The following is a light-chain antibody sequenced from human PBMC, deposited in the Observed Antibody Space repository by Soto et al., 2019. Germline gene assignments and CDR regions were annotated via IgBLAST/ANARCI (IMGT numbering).Light chain of an antibody. J-gene: IGKJ3*01. Sequence: DIQMTQSPPSLSASVGDRVTITCRASQSISDYVSWYQHKSGKGPKLLIYSASSLQRGVPPRFSGSGSGTDFTLTISYLQPEDFATYYCQQPYSPPETFGPGTKVDIK. V-gene: IGKV1-39*01. CDR2: SAS. CDR1: QSISDY. CDR3: QQPYSPPET.